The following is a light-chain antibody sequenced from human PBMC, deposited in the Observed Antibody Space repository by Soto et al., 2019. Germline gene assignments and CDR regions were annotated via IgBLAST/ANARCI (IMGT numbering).Light chain of an antibody. Sequence: DIQMTQSPSSLSASVEDRVIITCRASQSISNHLNWYQQKPGEAPKLLIYLASNLQSGVPSRFSGSGSGTDFTLTISSLQPEDFATYYCQQSYSTPLTFGGGTKVDI. CDR3: QQSYSTPLT. CDR2: LAS. J-gene: IGKJ4*01. CDR1: QSISNH. V-gene: IGKV1-39*01.